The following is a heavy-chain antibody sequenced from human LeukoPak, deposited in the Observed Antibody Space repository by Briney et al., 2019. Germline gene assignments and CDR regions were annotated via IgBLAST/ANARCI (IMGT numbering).Heavy chain of an antibody. Sequence: TTGSSDRTFYADSVQGRFTISRDNSKNTLYLQMNSLRVEDTAVFYCVKEGRGFGELLPDYWGQGTLVTVSS. CDR3: VKEGRGFGELLPDY. CDR2: TTGSSDRT. V-gene: IGHV3-23*01. D-gene: IGHD3-10*01. J-gene: IGHJ4*02.